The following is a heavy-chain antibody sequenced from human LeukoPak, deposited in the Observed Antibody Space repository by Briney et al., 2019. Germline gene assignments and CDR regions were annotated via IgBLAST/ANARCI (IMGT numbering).Heavy chain of an antibody. J-gene: IGHJ6*02. D-gene: IGHD1-1*01. CDR2: IYYSGST. CDR3: ARDGGLERPFGMDV. CDR1: GGSISSGGYY. V-gene: IGHV4-31*03. Sequence: SETLSLTSTVPGGSISSGGYYWSWIRHHPGKCLEWIGYIYYSGSTYYSPSLKSRVTISVDTSKNQFSLKLSSVTAADTAVYYCARDGGLERPFGMDVWGQGTTVTVSS.